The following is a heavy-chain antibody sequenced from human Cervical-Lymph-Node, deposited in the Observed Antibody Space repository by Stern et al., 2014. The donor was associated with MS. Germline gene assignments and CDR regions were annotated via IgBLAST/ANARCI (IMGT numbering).Heavy chain of an antibody. V-gene: IGHV5-51*01. CDR1: GYSFTIYY. CDR3: TRHVQGFDY. J-gene: IGHJ4*02. CDR2: IYPYDSDT. Sequence: VQLGQSGAEVKKPGESLKVSCKLSGYSFTIYYLAWVRQMPGKVLEWMGVIYPYDSDTTYSPPFQGQVTISADKSITTAYLQWSSLRASDTAMYYCTRHVQGFDYWGQGTLVTVSS.